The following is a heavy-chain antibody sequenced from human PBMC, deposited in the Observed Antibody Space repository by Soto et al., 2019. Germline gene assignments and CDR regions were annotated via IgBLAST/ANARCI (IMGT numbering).Heavy chain of an antibody. CDR1: GGSISSGGYS. Sequence: PSETLSLTCAVSGGSISSGGYSWSWIRQPPGKGLEWIGYIYHSGSTYYNPSLKSRVTISVDRSKNQFSLKLSSVTAADTAVYYCTTDLWRIAVVVGSTGYFNPWGQGTPVTVSS. J-gene: IGHJ5*02. V-gene: IGHV4-30-2*01. CDR2: IYHSGST. D-gene: IGHD2-15*01. CDR3: TTDLWRIAVVVGSTGYFNP.